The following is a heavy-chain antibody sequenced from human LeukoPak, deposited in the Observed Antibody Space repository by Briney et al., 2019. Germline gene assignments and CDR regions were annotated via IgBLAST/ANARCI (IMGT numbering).Heavy chain of an antibody. V-gene: IGHV4-38-2*01. CDR3: ARQTPETLDY. J-gene: IGHJ4*02. CDR1: GYSISSGYY. Sequence: SETLSLTCAVSGYSISSGYYWGRLRQPPGKGLEWIASIYHSGSTYYNPSLNSRDTISVDTSKNQFSLKLSAVTAADTAVYYCARQTPETLDYWGQGTLVTVSS. CDR2: IYHSGST.